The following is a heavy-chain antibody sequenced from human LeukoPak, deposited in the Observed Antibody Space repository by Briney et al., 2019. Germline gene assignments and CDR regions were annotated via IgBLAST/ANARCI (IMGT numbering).Heavy chain of an antibody. Sequence: GGSLRLSCAASGFPFNSFWMHWVRQAPGEGVVWGSDMNEYSTTIRYADSVKGRFTISRDNAKSILYLQMNNLRAEDTAMYFCARGGVNPVDHWGQGTLVTVSS. D-gene: IGHD1-14*01. CDR1: GFPFNSFW. CDR2: MNEYSTTI. CDR3: ARGGVNPVDH. J-gene: IGHJ4*02. V-gene: IGHV3-74*01.